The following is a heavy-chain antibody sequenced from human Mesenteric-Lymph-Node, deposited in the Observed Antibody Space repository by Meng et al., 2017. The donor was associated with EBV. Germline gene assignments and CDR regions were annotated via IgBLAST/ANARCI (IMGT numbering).Heavy chain of an antibody. V-gene: IGHV1-8*01. CDR3: ARQQLGRDWFDP. J-gene: IGHJ5*02. D-gene: IGHD4-11*01. CDR2: MNARTGNP. CDR1: GYSFINND. Sequence: QGELVLSGAEVKKPGASVKFSCKASGYSFINNDINWVRQATGQGLEWMGWMNARTGNPGYAQKFQGRVTMTRNTSTSTAYLELSSLTSEDTGVYYCARQQLGRDWFDPWGQGTLVTVSS.